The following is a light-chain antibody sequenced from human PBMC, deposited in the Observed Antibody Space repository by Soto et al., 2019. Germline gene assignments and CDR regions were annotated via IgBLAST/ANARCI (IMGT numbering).Light chain of an antibody. Sequence: QSVLTQPPSASGAPGQTVTISCSGSSSNIGSNPVNWYQQFPGTAPRLLIYNNDQRPSGVPDRFSGSRRGTSASLAISGLQSETEADYFCSAWDDSLPGPVFGGGTQLTVL. CDR2: NND. CDR1: SSNIGSNP. J-gene: IGLJ2*01. V-gene: IGLV1-44*01. CDR3: SAWDDSLPGPV.